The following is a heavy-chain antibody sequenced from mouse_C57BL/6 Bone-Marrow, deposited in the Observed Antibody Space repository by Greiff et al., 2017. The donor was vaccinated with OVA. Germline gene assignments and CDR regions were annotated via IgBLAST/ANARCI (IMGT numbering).Heavy chain of an antibody. J-gene: IGHJ1*03. D-gene: IGHD1-1*01. CDR3: ARLRSGDWYFDV. Sequence: QVQLQQPGAELVKPGASVKMSCKASGYTFTSYWITWVKQRPGQGLEWIGDIYPGSGSTNYNEKFKSKATLTLDTSSSTAYMQLSSLTSEDSAVYYCARLRSGDWYFDVWGTGTTVTVSS. CDR2: IYPGSGST. V-gene: IGHV1-55*01. CDR1: GYTFTSYW.